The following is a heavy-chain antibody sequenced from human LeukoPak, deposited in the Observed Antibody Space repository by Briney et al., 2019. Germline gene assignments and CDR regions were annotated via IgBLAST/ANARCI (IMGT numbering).Heavy chain of an antibody. CDR3: ARAASCGGDCSSSYLQH. D-gene: IGHD2-21*02. Sequence: GGSLRVSCAASGFTFSSYAMSWVRQAPGKGLEWVSGISGSGGSTYYADSVKGRFTISRDNSKNTLYLQMNSLRAEDMAVYYCARAASCGGDCSSSYLQHWGQGTLVTVSS. CDR1: GFTFSSYA. CDR2: ISGSGGST. V-gene: IGHV3-23*01. J-gene: IGHJ1*01.